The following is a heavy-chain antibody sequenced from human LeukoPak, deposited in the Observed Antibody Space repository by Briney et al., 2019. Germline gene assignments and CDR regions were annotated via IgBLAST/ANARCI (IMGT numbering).Heavy chain of an antibody. V-gene: IGHV1-69*13. CDR3: ERGAVTWPDLY. CDR2: IIPIFGTA. J-gene: IGHJ4*02. Sequence: SVKVSCKASGGSFSSYAISWVRQAPGQGLEWMGGIIPIFGTANYAQKFQGRVTITADESTSTAYVEVSSLRCEDTAVYYCERGAVTWPDLYWGQGTLVTVSS. D-gene: IGHD3-16*02. CDR1: GGSFSSYA.